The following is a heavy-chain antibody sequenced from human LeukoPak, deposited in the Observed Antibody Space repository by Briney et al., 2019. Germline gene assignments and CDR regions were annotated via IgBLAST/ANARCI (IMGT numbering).Heavy chain of an antibody. CDR2: INKDGSEK. CDR1: RFTFSGYW. J-gene: IGHJ4*02. CDR3: ATYAQYFGAPGGADY. V-gene: IGHV3-7*01. D-gene: IGHD2-8*02. Sequence: GGSLRLSCAVSRFTFSGYWMRWVRQAPGKGLEWVAAINKDGSEKQYVDSVKGRFTISRDNAKNSVYLQMTSLGAEDTAVYYCATYAQYFGAPGGADYWGLGTLVTVSS.